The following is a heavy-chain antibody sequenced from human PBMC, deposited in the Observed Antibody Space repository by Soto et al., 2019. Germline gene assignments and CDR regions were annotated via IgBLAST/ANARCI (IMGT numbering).Heavy chain of an antibody. V-gene: IGHV3-15*01. CDR2: IKSKTDVGTT. CDR1: GLTISNAW. Sequence: EVQLVESGGGLVRPGGSLRLSCAASGLTISNAWMSWVRQAPGKGLQWVGRIKSKTDVGTTHYAAPVKGRFTISRDDSKNTLYLQMNSLKAEDTAVYYCTTSGTRYELWRGYYDKWGHGILVTVFS. J-gene: IGHJ4*01. CDR3: TTSGTRYELWRGYYDK. D-gene: IGHD3-3*01.